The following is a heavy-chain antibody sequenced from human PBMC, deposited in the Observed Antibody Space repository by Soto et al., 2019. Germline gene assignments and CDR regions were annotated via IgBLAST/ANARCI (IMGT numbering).Heavy chain of an antibody. Sequence: SVKVSCKASGGTFSSYAISWVRQAPGQGLEWMGGIIPIFGTANYAQKFQGRVTITADESTSTAYMELSSLRSEDTAVYYCARVLSGSSGWYHYYGMDVWGQGTTVTVSS. CDR3: ARVLSGSSGWYHYYGMDV. V-gene: IGHV1-69*13. CDR2: IIPIFGTA. CDR1: GGTFSSYA. J-gene: IGHJ6*02. D-gene: IGHD6-19*01.